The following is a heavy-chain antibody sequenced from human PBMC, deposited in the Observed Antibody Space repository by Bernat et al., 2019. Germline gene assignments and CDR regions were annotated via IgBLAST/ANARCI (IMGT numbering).Heavy chain of an antibody. D-gene: IGHD1-26*01. V-gene: IGHV2-5*02. CDR2: IYWDDDK. CDR1: GFSLSTSGVG. CDR3: ANSLVGATFADAFDI. Sequence: QITLKESGPTLVKPTQTLTLTCTFSGFSLSTSGVGVGWIRQPPGKALEWLALIYWDDDKRYSPSLKSRLTITKDTSKNQVVLTMTNMDPMDTATYYCANSLVGATFADAFDIWGQGKMVTVSS. J-gene: IGHJ3*02.